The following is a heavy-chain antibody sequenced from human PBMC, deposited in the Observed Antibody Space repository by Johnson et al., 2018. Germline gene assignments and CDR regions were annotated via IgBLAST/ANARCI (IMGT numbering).Heavy chain of an antibody. CDR3: ARETSSSPGGYYMDV. V-gene: IGHV3-66*02. CDR2: IFSGGST. CDR1: GFTVSRNY. D-gene: IGHD6-6*01. J-gene: IGHJ6*03. Sequence: VQLVESGGGLVQPGGSLRLSCAASGFTVSRNYMSWVRQAPGKGLEWVSVIFSGGSTSSADSVQGRFTNSRNNSKKTLYLQMNTLWAGDTAVYYCARETSSSPGGYYMDVWGKGTTVTVSS.